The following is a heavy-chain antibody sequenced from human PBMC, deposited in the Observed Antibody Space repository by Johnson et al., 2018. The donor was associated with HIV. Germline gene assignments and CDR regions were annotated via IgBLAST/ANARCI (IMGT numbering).Heavy chain of an antibody. D-gene: IGHD3-22*01. CDR1: GFTFDDYG. CDR3: GKGQSRYLVYAFDI. Sequence: VQLVESGGGLVQTGRSLRLSCVASGFTFDDYGMHWVRQAPGKGLEWVSGISWNGGSIGYADSVKGRFTIARDNAKNSLYLQMNSLRAEDTALYYCGKGQSRYLVYAFDIWGQGTMVTVSS. V-gene: IGHV3-9*01. CDR2: ISWNGGSI. J-gene: IGHJ3*02.